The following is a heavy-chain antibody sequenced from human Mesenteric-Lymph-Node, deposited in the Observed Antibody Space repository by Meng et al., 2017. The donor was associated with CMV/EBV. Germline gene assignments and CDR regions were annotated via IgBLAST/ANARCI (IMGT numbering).Heavy chain of an antibody. V-gene: IGHV3-30*12. CDR3: ARAGGIYDSPDV. CDR1: GFIFSNYA. CDR2: ISYDGSNK. D-gene: IGHD3-3*01. Sequence: GESLKISCAASGFIFSNYAMHWVRQAPGKGLEWVAVISYDGSNKYYADSVKGRFTISRDNAKNSLYLQMNSLRAEDTAVYYCARAGGIYDSPDVWGQGTTVTVSS. J-gene: IGHJ6*02.